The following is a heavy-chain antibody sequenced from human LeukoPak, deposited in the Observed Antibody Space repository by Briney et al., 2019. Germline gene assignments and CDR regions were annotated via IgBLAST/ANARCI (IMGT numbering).Heavy chain of an antibody. CDR1: GFTFSSYG. CDR2: IRYDGSNK. CDR3: AKNYYDSSGYYYHPY. D-gene: IGHD3-22*01. V-gene: IGHV3-30*02. J-gene: IGHJ4*02. Sequence: PGGSLRLSWAASGFTFSSYGMHWDRQAPGKWLEWVAFIRYDGSNKYYADSVKGRFTICRDNSKKTPYMQMNCLRAEHTAVYYCAKNYYDSSGYYYHPYWGQGTLVTASP.